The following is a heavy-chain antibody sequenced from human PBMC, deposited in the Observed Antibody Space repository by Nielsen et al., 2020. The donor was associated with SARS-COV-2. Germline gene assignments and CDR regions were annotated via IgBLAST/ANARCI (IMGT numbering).Heavy chain of an antibody. D-gene: IGHD4-17*01. V-gene: IGHV3-53*05. CDR2: IYSGGST. CDR1: GFTVSSNY. J-gene: IGHJ3*02. Sequence: GESLKISCAASGFTVSSNYMSWVRQAPGKGLEWVSVIYSGGSTYYADSVKGRFTISRDNSKNTLYLQMNSLRAEDTAVYYCAKVPDYGDYGLGAFDIWGQGTMVTVSS. CDR3: AKVPDYGDYGLGAFDI.